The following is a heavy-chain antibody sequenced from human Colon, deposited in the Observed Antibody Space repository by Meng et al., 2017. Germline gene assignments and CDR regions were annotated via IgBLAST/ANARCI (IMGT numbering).Heavy chain of an antibody. Sequence: SVQVSCKASGGTFSSFTLTWVRQAAGHGLEWMGKIIPVRGVTNYAQKFQDRVAITADTSTSTAYMELSSLTSEDTAVYYCARENRSAGASDAWGQGTQVTVSS. CDR1: GGTFSSFT. V-gene: IGHV1-69*02. CDR3: ARENRSAGASDA. J-gene: IGHJ5*02. D-gene: IGHD1-26*01. CDR2: IIPVRGVT.